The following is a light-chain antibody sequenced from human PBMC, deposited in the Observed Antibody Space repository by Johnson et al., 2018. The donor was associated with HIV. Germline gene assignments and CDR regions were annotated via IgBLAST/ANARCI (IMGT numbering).Light chain of an antibody. Sequence: QSVLTQPPSVSAAPGQKVTISCSGSSSNIGNNYVSWYQQLPGTAPKLLIYENNKRPSGIPDRFSGSKSGASATLDITGLQTGDEADYYCGTWDNSLNVYVVGTETKVTVL. CDR2: ENN. CDR3: GTWDNSLNVYV. V-gene: IGLV1-51*02. CDR1: SSNIGNNY. J-gene: IGLJ1*01.